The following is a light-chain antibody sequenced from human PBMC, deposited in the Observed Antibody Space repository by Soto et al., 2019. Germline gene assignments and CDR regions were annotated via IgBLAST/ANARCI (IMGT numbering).Light chain of an antibody. CDR2: AAS. CDR3: QQGYDTPIT. CDR1: QSISSY. J-gene: IGKJ5*01. V-gene: IGKV1-39*01. Sequence: DIQMTHSPSSLSASVGDRVTITCRASQSISSYLNWYQQKPGKAPKLLIYAASSLQSGVPSRFSGSGSGTDFTLTISSLQPEDFATYYCQQGYDTPITFGQGTRLEI.